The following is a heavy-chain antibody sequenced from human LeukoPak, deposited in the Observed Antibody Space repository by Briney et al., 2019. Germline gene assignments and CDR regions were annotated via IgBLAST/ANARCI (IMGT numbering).Heavy chain of an antibody. CDR2: ISGAGGST. Sequence: GGSLRLSCAASGFTFSSFGMHWVRQAPGKGLESVSLISGAGGSTCYTDSVKGRFTISRDNSKNTLYLQMNSLRAEDTAVYYCAKGHSDYGTGFDLWGQGTLVTVSS. D-gene: IGHD4-17*01. CDR1: GFTFSSFG. J-gene: IGHJ4*02. V-gene: IGHV3-23*01. CDR3: AKGHSDYGTGFDL.